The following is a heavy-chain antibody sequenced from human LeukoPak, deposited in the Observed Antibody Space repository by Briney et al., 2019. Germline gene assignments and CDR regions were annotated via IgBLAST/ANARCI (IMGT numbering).Heavy chain of an antibody. CDR1: GGSISSYY. Sequence: PSETLSLTCTVSGGSISSYYWSWIRQPAGKGLEWIGRIYTSGSTNYNPSLKSRVTISVDTSKNQFSLKLSSVTAADTAVYYCAREVTTYYYDSSGYPDWYFDLWGRGTLVTVSS. V-gene: IGHV4-4*07. CDR2: IYTSGST. D-gene: IGHD3-22*01. J-gene: IGHJ2*01. CDR3: AREVTTYYYDSSGYPDWYFDL.